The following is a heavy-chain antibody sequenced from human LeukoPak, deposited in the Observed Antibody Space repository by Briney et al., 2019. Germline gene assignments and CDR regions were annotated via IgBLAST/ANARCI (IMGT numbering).Heavy chain of an antibody. V-gene: IGHV3-30-3*01. CDR2: ISYDGSNN. Sequence: GRSLRLSCAASGFTLSNYAMHWVRQAPGKGLEWVAVISYDGSNNFYADSVKGRFTISRDTSKNTLYLQMNSLRAEDTALYYCAKNSDYGDYWGQGTLVTVSS. J-gene: IGHJ4*02. CDR3: AKNSDYGDY. D-gene: IGHD2/OR15-2a*01. CDR1: GFTLSNYA.